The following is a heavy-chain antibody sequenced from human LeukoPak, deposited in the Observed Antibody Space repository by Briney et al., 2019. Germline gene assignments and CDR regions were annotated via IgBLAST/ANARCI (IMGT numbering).Heavy chain of an antibody. V-gene: IGHV4-59*08. D-gene: IGHD2/OR15-2a*01. CDR2: IYYSGST. J-gene: IGHJ6*02. CDR3: ARAHSIASYYYGVDV. CDR1: GGSISSYY. Sequence: SETLSLTCTVSGGSISSYYWSWIRQPPGKGLEWIGYIYYSGSTNYNPSLKSRVTISLDTSKNQFSLKLSSVTAADTAMYYCARAHSIASYYYGVDVWGQGTTVTVSS.